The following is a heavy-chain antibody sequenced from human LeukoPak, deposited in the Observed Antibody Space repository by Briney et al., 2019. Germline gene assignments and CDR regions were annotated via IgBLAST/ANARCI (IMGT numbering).Heavy chain of an antibody. CDR2: IYQSGST. D-gene: IGHD5-18*01. Sequence: SETLSLTCTVSGGSISSGGYYWSWIRQPPGKGLEWIGYIYQSGSTYYNPSLKSRLTISADRSKNQFSLKLSSVTAADTAVYYCARGEADTAMVINYWGQGTLVTVSS. J-gene: IGHJ4*02. CDR1: GGSISSGGYY. CDR3: ARGEADTAMVINY. V-gene: IGHV4-30-2*01.